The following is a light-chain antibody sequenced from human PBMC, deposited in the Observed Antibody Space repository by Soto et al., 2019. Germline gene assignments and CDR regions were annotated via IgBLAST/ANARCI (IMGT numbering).Light chain of an antibody. V-gene: IGKV3-20*01. CDR1: QSVSSSY. J-gene: IGKJ2*01. Sequence: EIVLTQSPGTLSLSPGERATLSCRASQSVSSSYLAWYQQKPGQAPRRLMYGASSRATGIPDRFSGSGSGTDFTPTISRLEPEDFAVYYCQQYGSSPLYTFGQGTKLEIK. CDR2: GAS. CDR3: QQYGSSPLYT.